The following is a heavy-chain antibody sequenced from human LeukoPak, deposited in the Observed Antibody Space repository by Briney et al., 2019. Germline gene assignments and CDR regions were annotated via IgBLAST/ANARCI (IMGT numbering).Heavy chain of an antibody. CDR3: ARVQGGGGNRRFDY. Sequence: KPSQTLSLTCTVSGGSISSGSYYWSWIRQPAGKGLEWIGRIYTSGSTNYNPSLKSRVTISVDTSKNQFSLKLSSVTAADTAVYYCARVQGGGGNRRFDYWGQGTLVTVSS. D-gene: IGHD4-23*01. CDR2: IYTSGST. J-gene: IGHJ4*02. CDR1: GGSISSGSYY. V-gene: IGHV4-61*02.